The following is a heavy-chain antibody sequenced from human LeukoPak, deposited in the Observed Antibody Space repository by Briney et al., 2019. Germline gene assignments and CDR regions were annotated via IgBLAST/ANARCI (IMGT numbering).Heavy chain of an antibody. J-gene: IGHJ5*02. CDR3: ARARQAVVVVAAIWFDP. D-gene: IGHD2-15*01. Sequence: GGSLRLSCAASGFTFSSYAMHWVRQAPGKGLEWVAVISYDGSNEYYADSVKGRFTISRDNSKNTLYLQMNSLRAEDTAVYYCARARQAVVVVAAIWFDPWGQGTLVTVSS. CDR1: GFTFSSYA. CDR2: ISYDGSNE. V-gene: IGHV3-30-3*01.